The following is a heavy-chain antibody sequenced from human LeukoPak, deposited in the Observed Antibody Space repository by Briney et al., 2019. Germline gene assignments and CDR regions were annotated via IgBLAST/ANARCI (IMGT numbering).Heavy chain of an antibody. CDR1: GFSLSTTGVG. J-gene: IGHJ4*02. D-gene: IGHD6-19*01. CDR2: IYWNDDK. V-gene: IGHV2-5*01. CDR3: AHRGGAVTGHYYFDY. Sequence: SGPTLVNPTQTLTLTCTFSGFSLSTTGVGVNWIRQSPGKALEWPALIYWNDDKRYSPSLRSRLTITRDTSKNQVVLTMTNMDPVDTATYYCAHRGGAVTGHYYFDYWGQGTLVTVSS.